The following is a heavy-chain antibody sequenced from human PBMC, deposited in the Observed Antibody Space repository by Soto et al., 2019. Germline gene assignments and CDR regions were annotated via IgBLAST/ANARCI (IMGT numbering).Heavy chain of an antibody. CDR2: TYHSGGA. V-gene: IGHV4-30-2*01. CDR1: GDSISSGGYS. J-gene: IGHJ4*02. D-gene: IGHD3-22*01. Sequence: QLQLQESGSGLVKPSQTLSLTCVVSGDSISSGGYSWNWIRQPPGKGLEWIGHTYHSGGALYNPSPXSXVTISVDKSKNHFSLRLTSVTAADTAVYYCARDSRSGYYFDNWGQGTLVTVSS. CDR3: ARDSRSGYYFDN.